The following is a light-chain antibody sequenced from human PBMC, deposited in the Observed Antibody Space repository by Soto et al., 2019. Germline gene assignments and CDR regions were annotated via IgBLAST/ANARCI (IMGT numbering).Light chain of an antibody. CDR2: SND. CDR1: SFNIGFIY. CDR3: AAWDDSLSGGV. J-gene: IGLJ1*01. V-gene: IGLV1-47*02. Sequence: QSVLTQPPSASGTPGQTVTISCSGSSFNIGFIYVYWYQQLPGMAPKLLTHSNDERPSGVPDRFSGSKSGTSASLAISGLRSEDEAEYYCAAWDDSLSGGVFGTGTKLTVL.